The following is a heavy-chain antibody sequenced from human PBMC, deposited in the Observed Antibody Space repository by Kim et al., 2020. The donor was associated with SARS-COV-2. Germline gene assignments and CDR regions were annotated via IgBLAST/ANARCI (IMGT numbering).Heavy chain of an antibody. J-gene: IGHJ5*02. CDR3: ARDLGEEPDNWFDP. CDR1: GFTFSSYA. V-gene: IGHV3-64*01. D-gene: IGHD1-1*01. CDR2: ISSNGGST. Sequence: GGSLRLSCAASGFTFSSYAMHSVRQAPGKGLEYVSAISSNGGSTYYANSVKGRFTISRDNSKNTLYLQMGSLRAEDMAVYYCARDLGEEPDNWFDPWGQGTLVTVSS.